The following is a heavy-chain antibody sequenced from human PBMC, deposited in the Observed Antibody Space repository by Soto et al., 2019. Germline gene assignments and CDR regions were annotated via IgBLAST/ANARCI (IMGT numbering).Heavy chain of an antibody. Sequence: QVQLQQWGAGLLKPSETLSLTCAVYGGSFSGYYWSWIRQPPGKGLEWIGEINHSGSTNYNPSLKSRVTISVDTSNNQFSLKLSPVTAADTAVHYCAREDIVVVVAATTEKHNWLDPWGQGTLVTFSS. CDR1: GGSFSGYY. CDR3: AREDIVVVVAATTEKHNWLDP. CDR2: INHSGST. D-gene: IGHD2-15*01. V-gene: IGHV4-34*01. J-gene: IGHJ5*02.